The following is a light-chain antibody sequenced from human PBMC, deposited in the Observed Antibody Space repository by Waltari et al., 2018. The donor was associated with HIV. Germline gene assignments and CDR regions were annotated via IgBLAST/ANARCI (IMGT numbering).Light chain of an antibody. J-gene: IGLJ2*01. CDR2: VEPTGMF. V-gene: IGLV4-60*03. CDR1: AGYQPYV. CDR3: ETWDPSVRI. Sequence: QPVLTQPSSASASLGSSVNLPCTLSAGYQPYVLACPQKSPGRAPRFLMKVEPTGMFNRATRLRPRFSACAYGGVRTLTISTVQADDEADNVCETWDPSVRIFGGGTRLTV.